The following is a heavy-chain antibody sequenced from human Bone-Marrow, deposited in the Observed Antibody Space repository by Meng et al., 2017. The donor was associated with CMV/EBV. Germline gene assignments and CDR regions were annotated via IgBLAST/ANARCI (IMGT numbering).Heavy chain of an antibody. V-gene: IGHV3-53*01. CDR2: IYSGGNT. CDR1: GFTVSSNY. D-gene: IGHD2-2*01. J-gene: IGHJ3*02. CDR3: ARVRDIVVVSGAFDI. Sequence: GGSLRLSCAASGFTVSSNYISWVRQAPGKGLEWVSVIYSGGNTYYADSVKGRFTISRGNSKNTVYLQMNSLRAEDTAVYYCARVRDIVVVSGAFDIWGQGTMVTASS.